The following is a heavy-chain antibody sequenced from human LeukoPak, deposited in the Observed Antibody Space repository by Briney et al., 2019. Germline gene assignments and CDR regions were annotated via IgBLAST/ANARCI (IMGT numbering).Heavy chain of an antibody. D-gene: IGHD2-2*02. V-gene: IGHV5-10-1*01. Sequence: GESLKISCKGSGYSFTSYWITWVRQVPGKGLEWMGRIDPSDSYTNYSPSFQGHVTISADKSISTAYLQWSSLKASDTAMYYCARSGSSTSPYRDWGQGTMVTVSS. J-gene: IGHJ3*01. CDR1: GYSFTSYW. CDR3: ARSGSSTSPYRD. CDR2: IDPSDSYT.